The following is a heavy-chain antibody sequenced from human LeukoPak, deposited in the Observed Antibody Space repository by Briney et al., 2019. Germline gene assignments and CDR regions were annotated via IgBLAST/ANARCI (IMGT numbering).Heavy chain of an antibody. CDR3: AREVPFRYVGATRYQNWFDP. J-gene: IGHJ5*02. CDR2: IYYSGST. D-gene: IGHD1-26*01. Sequence: SETLSLTCTVSGGSVSSGSYYWSWTRQPPGKGLEWIRYIYYSGSTSYNPSLKSRVTISVDTSKNQFSLKPSSVTAADTAVYYCAREVPFRYVGATRYQNWFDPWGQGTLVTVSS. V-gene: IGHV4-61*01. CDR1: GGSVSSGSYY.